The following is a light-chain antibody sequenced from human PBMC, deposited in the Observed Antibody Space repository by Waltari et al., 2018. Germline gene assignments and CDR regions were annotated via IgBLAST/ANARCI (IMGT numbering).Light chain of an antibody. CDR3: SSHGGSKV. Sequence: QSALTQPPSASGSPGQSVTISCTGTRSDVGAHNYVSWYQQYPGKAPTLIIYEVSKRPSGAPDRFSGYKSGNTASLIVSGLQADDEADYYCSSHGGSKVFGGGTKLTVL. CDR2: EVS. CDR1: RSDVGAHNY. J-gene: IGLJ2*01. V-gene: IGLV2-8*01.